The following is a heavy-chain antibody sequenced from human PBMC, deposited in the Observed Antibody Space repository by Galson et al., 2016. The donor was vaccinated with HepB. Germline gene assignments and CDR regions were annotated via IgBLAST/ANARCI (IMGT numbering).Heavy chain of an antibody. CDR3: AVDTTVISKGFDY. J-gene: IGHJ4*02. D-gene: IGHD4-11*01. CDR1: GGSFSNYG. V-gene: IGHV1-69*13. Sequence: SVKVSCKASGGSFSNYGFNWVRQAPGQGLEWMGGIIPTFRTTNYAQNFQGRVTITADESTSTAYMELSSLRSEDTAVYYCAVDTTVISKGFDYWGQGTLVTVSS. CDR2: IIPTFRTT.